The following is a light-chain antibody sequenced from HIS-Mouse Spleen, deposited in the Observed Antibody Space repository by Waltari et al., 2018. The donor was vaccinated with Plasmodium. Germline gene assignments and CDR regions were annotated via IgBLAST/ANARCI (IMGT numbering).Light chain of an antibody. CDR2: GVS. CDR3: CSYAGSYTWV. CDR1: SSDVGGYNY. V-gene: IGLV2-11*01. J-gene: IGLJ2*01. Sequence: QSALTKPRSVSGSPGQSVTISCTGTSSDVGGYNYVSWYQQHPGKAPKLMIYGVSKRPSGVPDRFSGSKSGNTASLTISGLQAEDEADYYCCSYAGSYTWVFGGGTKLTVL.